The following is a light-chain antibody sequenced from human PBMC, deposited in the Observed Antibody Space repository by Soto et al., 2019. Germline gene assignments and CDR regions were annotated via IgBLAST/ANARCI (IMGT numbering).Light chain of an antibody. CDR1: SSNIGAGYD. J-gene: IGLJ1*01. CDR3: QSYDSGLSGYV. V-gene: IGLV1-40*01. CDR2: VNS. Sequence: QSVLTQPPSVSGAPGQRVTISCTRSSSNIGAGYDVHWYQQLPGTAPKLLIYVNSNRPSGVPDRFSGSKSGTSASLAITGLQAEDEADYYCQSYDSGLSGYVFGTGTKLTVL.